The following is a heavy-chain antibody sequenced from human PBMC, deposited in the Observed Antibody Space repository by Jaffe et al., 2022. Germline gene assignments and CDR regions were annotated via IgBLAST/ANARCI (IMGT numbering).Heavy chain of an antibody. J-gene: IGHJ6*03. V-gene: IGHV2-26*01. CDR1: GFSLSNARMG. CDR3: ARIRLEWLLYYYYYYMDV. Sequence: QVTLKESGPVLVKPTETLTLTCTVSGFSLSNARMGVSWIRQPPGKALEWLAHIFSNDEKSYSTSLKSRLTISKDTSKSQVVLTMTNMDPVDTATYYCARIRLEWLLYYYYYYMDVWGKGTTVTVSS. D-gene: IGHD3-3*01. CDR2: IFSNDEK.